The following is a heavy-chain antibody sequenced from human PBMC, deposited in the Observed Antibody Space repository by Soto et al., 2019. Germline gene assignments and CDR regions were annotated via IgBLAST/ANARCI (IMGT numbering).Heavy chain of an antibody. V-gene: IGHV1-18*01. CDR2: ISAYNGNT. Sequence: QVQLVQSGAEVKKPGASVKVSCKASGYTFTSYGISWVRQAPGQGREWMGWISAYNGNTNYAQKLQGRVTMTTDTSTRTAYMELRCLRSDDTAVYYCARAGRCSGGSCYGGGVFDYWGQGTLVTVSS. CDR3: ARAGRCSGGSCYGGGVFDY. J-gene: IGHJ4*02. D-gene: IGHD2-15*01. CDR1: GYTFTSYG.